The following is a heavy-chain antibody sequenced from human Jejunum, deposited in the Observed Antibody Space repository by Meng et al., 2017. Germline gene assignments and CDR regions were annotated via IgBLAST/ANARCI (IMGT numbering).Heavy chain of an antibody. J-gene: IGHJ6*02. CDR1: GFSVSDNY. CDR2: IYSGGRT. V-gene: IGHV3-53*05. CDR3: ARVNQDYYGMDV. D-gene: IGHD2-21*01. Sequence: GGSLRLSCAASGFSVSDNYISWVRQAPGKGLEWVSIIYSGGRTHYTDSVKGRFTISRENSKNTLYLQMDSLRGDDTALYYCARVNQDYYGMDVWGQGTTVTVSS.